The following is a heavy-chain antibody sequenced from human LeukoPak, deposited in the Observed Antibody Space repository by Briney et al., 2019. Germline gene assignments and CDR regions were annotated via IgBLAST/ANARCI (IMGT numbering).Heavy chain of an antibody. CDR3: ARQNIAAAGFYYYGMDV. D-gene: IGHD6-13*01. V-gene: IGHV4-34*01. J-gene: IGHJ6*02. Sequence: SETLSLTCAVYGGSFSGYYWSWIRQPPGKGLEWIGEINHSGSTNYNPSLKSRVTISVDTSKNQFSLKLSSVTAADTAVYYCARQNIAAAGFYYYGMDVWGQGTTVAVSS. CDR2: INHSGST. CDR1: GGSFSGYY.